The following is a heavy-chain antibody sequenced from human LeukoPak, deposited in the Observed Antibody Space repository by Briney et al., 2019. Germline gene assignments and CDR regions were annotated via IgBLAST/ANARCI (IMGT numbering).Heavy chain of an antibody. D-gene: IGHD6-13*01. CDR1: GFTFSDYY. Sequence: GGSLRLSCAASGFTFSDYYMSWIRQAPGKGLEWVSYISSSGSTIYYADSVKGRFTISRDNAKNSLYLQMNSLRAEDTAVYYCAKGLPPSSTWAYWHFDLWGRGDLVTVSS. J-gene: IGHJ2*01. CDR3: AKGLPPSSTWAYWHFDL. CDR2: ISSSGSTI. V-gene: IGHV3-11*01.